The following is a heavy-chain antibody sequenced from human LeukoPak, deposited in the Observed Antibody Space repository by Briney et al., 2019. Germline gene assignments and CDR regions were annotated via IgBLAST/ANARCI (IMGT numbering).Heavy chain of an antibody. J-gene: IGHJ6*02. D-gene: IGHD2-15*01. CDR3: ARQFCSGGSCYSDYYYGMDV. V-gene: IGHV4-59*05. CDR2: IYYSGST. Sequence: SETLSLTCTVSGGSISSYYWSWIRQPPGKGLEWIGSIYYSGSTYYNPSLKSRVTISVDTSKNQFSLKLSSVTAADTAVYYCARQFCSGGSCYSDYYYGMDVWGQGTTVTVSS. CDR1: GGSISSYY.